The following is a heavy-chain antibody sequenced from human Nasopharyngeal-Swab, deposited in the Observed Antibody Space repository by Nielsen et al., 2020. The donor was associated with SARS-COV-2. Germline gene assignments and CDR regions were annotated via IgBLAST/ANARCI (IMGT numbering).Heavy chain of an antibody. CDR2: ISSSSSYI. D-gene: IGHD5-24*01. Sequence: GGSLRLSCAVSGFTFSSYSMNWVRQAPGKGLEWVSSISSSSSYIYYGDSVKGRFTISRDNAKNSLYLQMNSLRAEDTAVYYCARTDGYTLNNAFDIWGQGTMVTVSS. V-gene: IGHV3-21*01. CDR1: GFTFSSYS. CDR3: ARTDGYTLNNAFDI. J-gene: IGHJ3*02.